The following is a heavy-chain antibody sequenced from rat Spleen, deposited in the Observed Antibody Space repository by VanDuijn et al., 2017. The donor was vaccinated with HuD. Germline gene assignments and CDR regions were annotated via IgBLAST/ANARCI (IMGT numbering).Heavy chain of an antibody. CDR1: GFTFSDYN. V-gene: IGHV5-7*01. J-gene: IGHJ2*01. CDR2: ISYDGSST. Sequence: EVQLVETGGGLVQPGKSLKLSCTVSGFTFSDYNMAWVRQAPKKGLEWVATISYDGSSTYYRDSVKGRFTISRDNAKSTLYLQMDSLRSEDTATYYCARHLHTPDYWGQGVMVTVSS. D-gene: IGHD1-9*01. CDR3: ARHLHTPDY.